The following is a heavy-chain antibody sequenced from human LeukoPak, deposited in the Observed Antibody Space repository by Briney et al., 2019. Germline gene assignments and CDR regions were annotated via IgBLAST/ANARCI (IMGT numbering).Heavy chain of an antibody. Sequence: ASVKVSCKASGYTFTSYDINWVRQATGQGLGWMGWMNPNSGNTGYAQKFQGRVTMTRNTSISTAYMELSSLRSEDTAVYYCARGVLWEWLYVLGVWFDPWGQGTLVTVSS. J-gene: IGHJ5*02. CDR2: MNPNSGNT. V-gene: IGHV1-8*01. CDR3: ARGVLWEWLYVLGVWFDP. D-gene: IGHD3-3*01. CDR1: GYTFTSYD.